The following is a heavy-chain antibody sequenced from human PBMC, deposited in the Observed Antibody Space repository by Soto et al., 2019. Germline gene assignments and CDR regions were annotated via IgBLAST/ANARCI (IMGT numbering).Heavy chain of an antibody. J-gene: IGHJ6*02. CDR1: GYSFTSYW. CDR2: IYPGDSDT. D-gene: IGHD6-6*01. V-gene: IGHV5-51*01. Sequence: PGDSLKISCKGSGYSFTSYWIGWVRQMPGKGLEWMGIIYPGDSDTRYSPSFQGQVTISADKSISTAYLQWSSLKASDTAMYYCARLGLYSSSPEYYYYYNGMDVWGQGTTVTVSS. CDR3: ARLGLYSSSPEYYYYYNGMDV.